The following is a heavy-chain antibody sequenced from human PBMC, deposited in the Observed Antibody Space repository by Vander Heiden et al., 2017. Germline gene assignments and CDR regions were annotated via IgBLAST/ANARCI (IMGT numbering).Heavy chain of an antibody. V-gene: IGHV3-33*01. CDR1: GFTFSSYG. D-gene: IGHD2-15*01. Sequence: QVQLVESGGGVVQPGRSLRLSCAASGFTFSSYGMHWVRQAPGKGLEWVAVIWYDGSNKYYADSVKGRFTISRDNSKNTLYLQMNSLRAEDTAVYYCARDLERYCSGGSCYGMDVWGQGTTVTVSS. J-gene: IGHJ6*02. CDR2: IWYDGSNK. CDR3: ARDLERYCSGGSCYGMDV.